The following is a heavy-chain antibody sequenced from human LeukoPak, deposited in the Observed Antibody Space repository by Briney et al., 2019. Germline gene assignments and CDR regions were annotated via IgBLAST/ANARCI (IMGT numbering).Heavy chain of an antibody. Sequence: SQTLSLTCTVSGDFIRSGVYCWSWIRQRPGAGLQWIGYICSSGSTSYNPSLRSRVTMSIDTSNNQFSLKLNSVTAADTAVYYCASLSAEDYFDYWGQGTLVTVSS. V-gene: IGHV4-31*03. J-gene: IGHJ4*02. CDR1: GDFIRSGVYC. CDR2: ICSSGST. CDR3: ASLSAEDYFDY.